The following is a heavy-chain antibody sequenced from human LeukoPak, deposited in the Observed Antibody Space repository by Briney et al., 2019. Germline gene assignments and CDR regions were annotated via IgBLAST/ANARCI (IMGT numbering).Heavy chain of an antibody. J-gene: IGHJ4*02. CDR3: TRGASGYGNFDY. CDR1: GFSVGGYW. Sequence: GGSLRLSCAASGFSVGGYWMHWVRQGPGMGLVCVSRINSDGSSISYADSVKGRFSISRDNAKNTLYLQMNSLRAEDTAVYYCTRGASGYGNFDYWGQGTLVTVSS. V-gene: IGHV3-74*01. D-gene: IGHD5-12*01. CDR2: INSDGSSI.